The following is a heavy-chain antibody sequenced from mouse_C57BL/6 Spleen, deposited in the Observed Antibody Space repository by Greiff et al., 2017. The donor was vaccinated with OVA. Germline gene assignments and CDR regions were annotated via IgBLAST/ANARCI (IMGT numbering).Heavy chain of an antibody. CDR2: IYPRSGNT. V-gene: IGHV1-81*01. CDR1: GYTFTSYG. Sequence: QVQLQQSGAELARPGASVKLSCKASGYTFTSYGISWVKQRTGQGLEWIGEIYPRSGNTYYNEKFKGKATLTADKSSSTAYMELRSLTSEDSAVYFCARFPLIYDGYSFDYWGQGTTLTVSS. D-gene: IGHD2-3*01. J-gene: IGHJ2*01. CDR3: ARFPLIYDGYSFDY.